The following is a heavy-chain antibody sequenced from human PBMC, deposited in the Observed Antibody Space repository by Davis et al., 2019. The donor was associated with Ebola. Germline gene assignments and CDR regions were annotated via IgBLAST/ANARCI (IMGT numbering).Heavy chain of an antibody. V-gene: IGHV3-23*01. J-gene: IGHJ3*02. CDR2: LGTSADT. CDR1: GFSFSVYA. CDR3: AKDTSNIWFDI. Sequence: GESLKISCAASGFSFSVYAMSWVRQAPGKGLEWVSTLGTSADTYYAESVKGRFTISRDNSKNTLYLQMNGLRVEDTAIYYCAKDTSNIWFDIWGQGTNVTVSS. D-gene: IGHD1-26*01.